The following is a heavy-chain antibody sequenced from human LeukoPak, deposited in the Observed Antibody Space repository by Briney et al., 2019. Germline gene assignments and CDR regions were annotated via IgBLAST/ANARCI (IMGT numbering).Heavy chain of an antibody. CDR2: ISGSGGST. CDR1: GFTFSSYG. J-gene: IGHJ4*02. D-gene: IGHD3-10*02. V-gene: IGHV3-23*01. Sequence: GGTLRLSCAASGFTFSSYGMSWVRQAPGKGLEWVSAISGSGGSTYYADSVKGRFTISRDSSKNTLYLQMNSLRAEDTAVYYCAKDRRMFTDFDYWGRGTWVPV. CDR3: AKDRRMFTDFDY.